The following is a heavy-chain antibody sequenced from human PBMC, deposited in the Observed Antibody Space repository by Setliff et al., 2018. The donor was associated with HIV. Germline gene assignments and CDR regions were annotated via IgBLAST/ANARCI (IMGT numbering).Heavy chain of an antibody. J-gene: IGHJ6*03. D-gene: IGHD2-2*01. Sequence: GGSLRLSCAASGFPFSTYAMNWVRQAPGKGLEWVSAISDSGDNTYYADSVKGRFTISRDNSRDTVYLQMNSLRAEDTAVYYCAKEQVPAAIQFHYYYMDVWGKGTTVTVSS. CDR2: ISDSGDNT. CDR1: GFPFSTYA. V-gene: IGHV3-23*01. CDR3: AKEQVPAAIQFHYYYMDV.